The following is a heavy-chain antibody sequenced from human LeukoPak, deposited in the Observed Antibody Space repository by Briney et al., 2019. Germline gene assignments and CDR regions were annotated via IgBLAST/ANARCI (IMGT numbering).Heavy chain of an antibody. Sequence: GGSLRLSCAASELTLSSNYMSWIRQAPGRGLEWVSFIYSGGSTYYADSVRGRFIISRDISKNTLYLQMNSLRAEDTAVYYCANNRGSGWYFSSWGQGTLVTVSS. V-gene: IGHV3-53*05. J-gene: IGHJ4*02. CDR3: ANNRGSGWYFSS. D-gene: IGHD6-19*01. CDR1: ELTLSSNY. CDR2: IYSGGST.